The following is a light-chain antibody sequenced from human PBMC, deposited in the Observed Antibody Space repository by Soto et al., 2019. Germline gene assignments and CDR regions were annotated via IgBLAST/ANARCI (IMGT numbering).Light chain of an antibody. V-gene: IGKV3-20*01. CDR3: QQYGSSSGT. CDR1: QSVSSSY. CDR2: GAS. J-gene: IGKJ1*01. Sequence: EIVLTQSPGTLSLSPGERATLSCRASQSVSSSYFAWYQQKPGQAPRLLIFGASSRATGIPDRFSGSGSGTAFTLTISRLEPEDFAVYYCQQYGSSSGTFGQGTKVEIK.